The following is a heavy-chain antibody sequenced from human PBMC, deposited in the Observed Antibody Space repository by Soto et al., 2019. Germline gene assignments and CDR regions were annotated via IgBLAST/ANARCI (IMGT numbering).Heavy chain of an antibody. D-gene: IGHD5-12*01. J-gene: IGHJ6*02. CDR2: IYPGDSDT. V-gene: IGHV5-51*01. CDR1: GYSFTIYW. CDR3: AIGGYDLNSYYYYYGMDV. Sequence: RGESLKISCKGSGYSFTIYWIGWVRQMPGKGLEWMGIIYPGDSDTRYSPSFQGQVTISADKSISTAYLQWSSLKASDTAMYYCAIGGYDLNSYYYYYGMDVWGQGTTVTVSS.